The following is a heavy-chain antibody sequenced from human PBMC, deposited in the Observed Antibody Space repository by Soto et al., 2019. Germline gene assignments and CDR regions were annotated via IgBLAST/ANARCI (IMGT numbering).Heavy chain of an antibody. J-gene: IGHJ4*02. Sequence: ASVKVSCKASGYTFTSYYMHWVRQAPGQGLEWMGIINPSGGSTSYAQKFQGRVTMTRDTSTSTVYMELSSLRSEDTAVYYCARGTRTGIVGATTTFDYWGQGTLVTVSS. V-gene: IGHV1-46*01. CDR1: GYTFTSYY. CDR2: INPSGGST. CDR3: ARGTRTGIVGATTTFDY. D-gene: IGHD1-26*01.